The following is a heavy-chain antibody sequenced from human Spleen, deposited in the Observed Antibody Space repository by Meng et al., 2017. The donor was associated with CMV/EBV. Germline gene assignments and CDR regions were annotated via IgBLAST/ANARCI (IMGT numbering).Heavy chain of an antibody. CDR1: GFTFSGYA. J-gene: IGHJ6*02. V-gene: IGHV3-23*01. Sequence: GGSLRLSFAASGFTFSGYAMTWVRQAPGKGLEWVSSLSGSGDSTHYADAVKGRFIISRDNSKNTLSLEMNSLRVEDTAVYYCANGLSIRARPLLYYYGMDVWGQGTTVTVSS. CDR2: LSGSGDST. CDR3: ANGLSIRARPLLYYYGMDV. D-gene: IGHD6-6*01.